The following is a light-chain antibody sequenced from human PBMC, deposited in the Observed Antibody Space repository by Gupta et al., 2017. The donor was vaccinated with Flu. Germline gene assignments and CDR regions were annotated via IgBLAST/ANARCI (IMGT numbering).Light chain of an antibody. CDR3: QQYYSYPL. J-gene: IGKJ5*01. Sequence: SPSSLSASTGDRVTITCRASQGISSYLAWYQQKPGKAPKLLIYAASTLQSGVPSRFSGSGSGTDFTLTISCLQSEDFATYYCQQYYSYPLFGQGTRLEIK. V-gene: IGKV1-8*01. CDR1: QGISSY. CDR2: AAS.